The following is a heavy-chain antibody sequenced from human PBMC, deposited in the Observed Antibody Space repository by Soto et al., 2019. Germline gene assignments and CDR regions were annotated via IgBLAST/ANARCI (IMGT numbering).Heavy chain of an antibody. V-gene: IGHV4-34*01. CDR3: ARAHYDYIWGSYRYNWFEP. D-gene: IGHD3-16*02. CDR1: GGSFSGYY. J-gene: IGHJ5*02. CDR2: INHSGST. Sequence: PSETLSLTCAVYGGSFSGYYWSWIRQPPGKGLEWIGEINHSGSTNYNPSLKSRVTISVDTSKNQFSLKLSSVTAADTAVYYCARAHYDYIWGSYRYNWFEPWGQGTLVTVSS.